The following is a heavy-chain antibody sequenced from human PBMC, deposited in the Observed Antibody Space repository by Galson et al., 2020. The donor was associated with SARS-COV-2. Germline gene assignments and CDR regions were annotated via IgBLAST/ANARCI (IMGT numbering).Heavy chain of an antibody. CDR1: GFSLKDNGMC. V-gene: IGHV2-70*01. Sequence: SGPTLVKPTQTLTLTCSFSGFSLKDNGMCVSWIRQSPGKALEWLALIDWDDDKFYRTSLKTRLTISKDTSKNQVVLEMTNMDPADTATYFCARMAHTGKYYSGAHDGDYFDMWGRGTLVTVSS. D-gene: IGHD1-26*01. CDR2: IDWDDDK. J-gene: IGHJ4*02. CDR3: ARMAHTGKYYSGAHDGDYFDM.